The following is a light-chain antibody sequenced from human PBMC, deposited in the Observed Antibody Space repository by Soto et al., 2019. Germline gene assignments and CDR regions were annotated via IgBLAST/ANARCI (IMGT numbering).Light chain of an antibody. CDR2: GAS. CDR3: QQYSNSPFT. J-gene: IGKJ3*01. CDR1: QSVSSSY. Sequence: EIVLTQSRGTLSLSPGERATLSCRASQSVSSSYLAWYQQKPGQAPRLLIYGASNRATGIPDRFSGSGSGTDFTLTISRLEPEDFAVYYCQQYSNSPFTFGPGTKADIK. V-gene: IGKV3-20*01.